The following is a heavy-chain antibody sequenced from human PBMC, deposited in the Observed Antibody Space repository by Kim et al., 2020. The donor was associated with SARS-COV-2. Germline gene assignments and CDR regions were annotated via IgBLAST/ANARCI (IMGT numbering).Heavy chain of an antibody. CDR2: IKSKTDGGTT. J-gene: IGHJ4*02. D-gene: IGHD3-3*01. Sequence: GGSLRLSCAASGFTFSNAWMSWVRQAPGKGLEWVGRIKSKTDGGTTDYAAPGKGRFTISRDDSKNTLYLKMNSLKTEDTAVYYFTTAPDFWSGYYYFDSLGQRTLVTLSS. V-gene: IGHV3-15*01. CDR3: TTAPDFWSGYYYFDS. CDR1: GFTFSNAW.